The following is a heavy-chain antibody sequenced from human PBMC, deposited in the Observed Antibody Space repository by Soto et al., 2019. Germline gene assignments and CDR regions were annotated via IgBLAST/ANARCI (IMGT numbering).Heavy chain of an antibody. CDR1: GDSASTNMPA. V-gene: IGHV6-1*01. D-gene: IGHD6-19*01. Sequence: SQTPSLTGAISGDSASTNMPASNWIRQSPSRGREWLRRTDYISNLYNNYAVSLKSRITINPDTSKNQYSLQLKSVPPEDTAVYYCARVGGEGKLAVGAYYYYGMDVWGQGTTVTVSS. CDR3: ARVGGEGKLAVGAYYYYGMDV. J-gene: IGHJ6*02. CDR2: TDYISNLYN.